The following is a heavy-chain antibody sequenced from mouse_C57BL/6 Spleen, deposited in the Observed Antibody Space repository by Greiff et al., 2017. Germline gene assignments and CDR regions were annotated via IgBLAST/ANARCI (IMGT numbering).Heavy chain of an antibody. CDR1: GYAFSSSW. V-gene: IGHV1-82*01. CDR3: ARGGSMGFAY. Sequence: QVQLKESGPELVKPGASVKISCKASGYAFSSSWMNWVKQRPGKGLEWIGRIYPGDGDTNYNGKFKGKATLTADKSSSTAYMQLSSLTSEDSAVYFCARGGSMGFAYWGQGTLVTVSA. J-gene: IGHJ3*01. CDR2: IYPGDGDT.